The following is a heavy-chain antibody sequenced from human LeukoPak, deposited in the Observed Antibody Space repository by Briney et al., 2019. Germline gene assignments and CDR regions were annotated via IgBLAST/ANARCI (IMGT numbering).Heavy chain of an antibody. CDR3: ARSLYYYYYMDV. J-gene: IGHJ6*03. Sequence: GGSLRLSCAASGFTFSTYWMSWVRQAPGKGLEWVANIKEDGSEKYYVDSVKGRFTISRDNAKNSLYLQMNSLRAEDTAVYYCARSLYYYYYMDVWGKGTTVTVSS. V-gene: IGHV3-7*01. CDR1: GFTFSTYW. CDR2: IKEDGSEK.